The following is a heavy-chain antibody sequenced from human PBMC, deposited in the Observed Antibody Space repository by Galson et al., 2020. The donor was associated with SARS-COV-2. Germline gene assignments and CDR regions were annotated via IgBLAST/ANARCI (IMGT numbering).Heavy chain of an antibody. J-gene: IGHJ3*02. CDR1: EFTFDDYG. D-gene: IGHD2-21*01. Sequence: GESPKISCAASEFTFDDYGMSWVRQAPGKGLEWVSGINWDGGSTGYADSVRGRFTISRDNATNSLYLQMNSLRAEDTPLYHCGRELPIPGFDIWGQGTMVTVSS. CDR3: GRELPIPGFDI. V-gene: IGHV3-20*01. CDR2: INWDGGST.